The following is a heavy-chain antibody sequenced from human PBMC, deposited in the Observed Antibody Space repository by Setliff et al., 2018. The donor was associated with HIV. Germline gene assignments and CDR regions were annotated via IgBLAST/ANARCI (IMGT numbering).Heavy chain of an antibody. J-gene: IGHJ3*01. CDR1: GFTFINYE. CDR2: ISYSGSAI. CDR3: ARDRVVGATLDPLDL. D-gene: IGHD1-26*01. Sequence: PGESLKISCTASGFTFINYEMNWVRQAPGKGLEWVAYISYSGSAIHYADSEKGRFTISRDNAKNSLYLQMNSLRAEDTAVYYCARDRVVGATLDPLDLWGQGTMVTVSS. V-gene: IGHV3-48*03.